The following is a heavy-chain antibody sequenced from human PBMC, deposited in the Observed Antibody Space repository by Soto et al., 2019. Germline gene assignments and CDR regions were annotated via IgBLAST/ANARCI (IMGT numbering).Heavy chain of an antibody. CDR1: GGTFSSYA. CDR2: IIPIFGTA. V-gene: IGHV1-69*13. CDR3: ARPXYDISNTRGYYYYGMDV. Sequence: GASVKVSCKASGGTFSSYAISWVRQAPGQGLEWMGGIIPIFGTANYAQKFQGRVTITADESTSTAYMELSSLRSEDTAVYYCARPXYDISNTRGYYYYGMDVWGRGTTVTVSS. J-gene: IGHJ6*02. D-gene: IGHD3-9*01.